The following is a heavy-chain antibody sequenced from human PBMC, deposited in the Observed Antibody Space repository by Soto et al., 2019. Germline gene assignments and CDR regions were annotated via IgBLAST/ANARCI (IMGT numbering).Heavy chain of an antibody. CDR1: GFTFSSYA. D-gene: IGHD2-15*01. J-gene: IGHJ4*02. CDR2: ISGSGGST. Sequence: EVQLLESGGGLVQPGGSLRLSCAASGFTFSSYAMSWVRQAPGKGLEWVSAISGSGGSTYYADSVKGRFTISRDNSKNTLYLQMNSLRAEDTAVYYSAKDYCSGGSCQLYDYWGQGTLVTVSS. CDR3: AKDYCSGGSCQLYDY. V-gene: IGHV3-23*01.